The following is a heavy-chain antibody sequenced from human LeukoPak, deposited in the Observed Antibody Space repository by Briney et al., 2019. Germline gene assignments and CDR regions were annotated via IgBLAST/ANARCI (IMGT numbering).Heavy chain of an antibody. D-gene: IGHD6-25*01. V-gene: IGHV4-59*01. Sequence: SETLSLTCTVSGGSITTYYWSWIRQPPGKGLEWIGYIYSTGSTKYNPSLKSRVTISVDTSKNRFSLNLTSVTAADTAVYYCGREAALDYWGQGTLVTDAS. CDR3: GREAALDY. CDR1: GGSITTYY. CDR2: IYSTGST. J-gene: IGHJ4*02.